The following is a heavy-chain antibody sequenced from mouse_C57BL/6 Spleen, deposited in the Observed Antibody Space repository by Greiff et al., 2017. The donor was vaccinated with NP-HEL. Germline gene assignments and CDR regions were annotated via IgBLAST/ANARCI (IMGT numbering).Heavy chain of an antibody. CDR2: IDPSDSYT. D-gene: IGHD2-4*01. CDR1: GYTFTSYW. J-gene: IGHJ1*03. V-gene: IGHV1-50*01. CDR3: ARRRDYDGWYFDV. Sequence: QVQLKQPGAELVKPGASVKLSCKASGYTFTSYWMQWVKQRPGQGLEWIGEIDPSDSYTNYNQKFKGKATLTVDTSSSTAYMQLSSLTSEDSAVYYCARRRDYDGWYFDVWGTGTTVTVSS.